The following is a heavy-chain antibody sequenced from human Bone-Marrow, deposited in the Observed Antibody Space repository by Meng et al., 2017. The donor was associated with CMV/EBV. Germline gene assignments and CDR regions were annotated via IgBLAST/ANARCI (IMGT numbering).Heavy chain of an antibody. J-gene: IGHJ5*02. V-gene: IGHV1-69*05. CDR2: IITIFGTA. CDR1: GGTFSSYA. D-gene: IGHD3-22*01. Sequence: SVKVSCKASGGTFSSYAISWVRQAPGQGLEWMGGIITIFGTANYAQKFQGRVTITTDESTSTAYMELSSLRSEDTAVYYCARSSGPTAWFDPWGQGTLVTVSS. CDR3: ARSSGPTAWFDP.